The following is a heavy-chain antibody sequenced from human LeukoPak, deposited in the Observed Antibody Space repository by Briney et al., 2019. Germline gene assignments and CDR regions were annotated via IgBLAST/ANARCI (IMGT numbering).Heavy chain of an antibody. CDR1: GYSFTSYW. CDR2: IYPGDSDT. D-gene: IGHD3-22*01. Sequence: GESLKISCKGSGYSFTSYWIGWVRQMPGKGLEWMGIIYPGDSDTRYSPSFQGQVTISADKSISTAYLQWSSLKASDTAMYYCARPRRPAYYDSLFYFDYWGQGTLVTVSS. J-gene: IGHJ4*02. V-gene: IGHV5-51*01. CDR3: ARPRRPAYYDSLFYFDY.